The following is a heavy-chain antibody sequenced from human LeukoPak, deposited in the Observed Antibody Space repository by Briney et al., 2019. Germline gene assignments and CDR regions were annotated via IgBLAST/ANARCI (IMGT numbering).Heavy chain of an antibody. CDR2: ITWNGGST. CDR1: GFTFDDYG. V-gene: IGHV3-20*04. CDR3: AKGYCSSTSCYPFDY. Sequence: GGSLRLSCAASGFTFDDYGMSWVRQAPGKGLEWVSDITWNGGSTGYADSVKGRFTISRDNAKNSLYLQMNSLRAEDMALYYCAKGYCSSTSCYPFDYWGQGTLVTVSS. D-gene: IGHD2-2*01. J-gene: IGHJ4*02.